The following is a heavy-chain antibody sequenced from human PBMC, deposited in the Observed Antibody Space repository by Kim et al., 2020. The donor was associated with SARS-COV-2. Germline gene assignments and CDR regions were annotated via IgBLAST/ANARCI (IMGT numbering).Heavy chain of an antibody. CDR3: AGDDVSCFWYFGVF. J-gene: IGHJ1*01. CDR2: LSNDGFDK. Sequence: GGSLRLSCAASGFTFSRYAMHWVRQAPGKGLEWVAVLSNDGFDKFYAESVKGRFTVSRDNSGNTLYLQMNNLRTDDTAVYYCAGDDVSCFWYFGVFWGQG. CDR1: GFTFSRYA. V-gene: IGHV3-30*04. D-gene: IGHD3-3*01.